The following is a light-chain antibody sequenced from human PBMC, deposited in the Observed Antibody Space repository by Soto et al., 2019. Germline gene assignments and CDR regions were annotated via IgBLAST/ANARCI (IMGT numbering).Light chain of an antibody. J-gene: IGLJ3*02. Sequence: QSVLTQPPSASGTPGQTVAISCSGSNSNIGTNTVNWYQQFPGTAPKLLIYGNNHRPSGVPDRFSGSKSDTSASRALSGLLSEDESDYYCTACDDSLNGCVFGGGTKLAVL. V-gene: IGLV1-44*01. CDR1: NSNIGTNT. CDR2: GNN. CDR3: TACDDSLNGCV.